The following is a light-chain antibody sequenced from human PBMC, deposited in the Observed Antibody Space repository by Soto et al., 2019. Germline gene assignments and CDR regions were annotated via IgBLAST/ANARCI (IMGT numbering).Light chain of an antibody. V-gene: IGKV3-15*01. CDR3: QLYNNSPPWT. Sequence: EIVMTQSPATLSVSPGERVTLSCRASQSVSSNLAWYQQKPGQAPRLLIYGASTRVTDIPARFSGSGSGTEFTLTISSLQSEDVAVYYCQLYNNSPPWTFGQGTKVEIK. CDR2: GAS. J-gene: IGKJ1*01. CDR1: QSVSSN.